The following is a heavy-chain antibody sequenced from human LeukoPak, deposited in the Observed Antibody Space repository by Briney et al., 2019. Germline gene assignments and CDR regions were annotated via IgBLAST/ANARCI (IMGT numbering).Heavy chain of an antibody. CDR2: IWFDGTNK. Sequence: PGGSLRLSCAASGIILSRYGMLWVRQAPGKGLEWVAVIWFDGTNKYYADSVKGRFTISRDNAKNSLYLQMNSLRAGDTAVYYCARGGITFYYDSSGISEYFQHWGQGTLVTVSS. V-gene: IGHV3-33*01. CDR1: GIILSRYG. D-gene: IGHD3-22*01. CDR3: ARGGITFYYDSSGISEYFQH. J-gene: IGHJ1*01.